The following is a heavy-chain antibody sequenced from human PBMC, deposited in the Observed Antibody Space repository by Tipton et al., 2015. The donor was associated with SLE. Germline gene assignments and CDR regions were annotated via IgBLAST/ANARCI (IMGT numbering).Heavy chain of an antibody. Sequence: TLSLTCTVSGGSVSSGRYFWSWIRQSPGKGLEWIGYIYHSGTTYYNPSLQSRATISVDTSKNQFSLKLSSVTAADTAVYYCARCSTRHYYYYYMDVWGKGTTVTVSS. CDR1: GGSVSSGRYF. CDR3: ARCSTRHYYYYYMDV. CDR2: IYHSGTT. V-gene: IGHV4-30-4*02. D-gene: IGHD2-2*01. J-gene: IGHJ6*03.